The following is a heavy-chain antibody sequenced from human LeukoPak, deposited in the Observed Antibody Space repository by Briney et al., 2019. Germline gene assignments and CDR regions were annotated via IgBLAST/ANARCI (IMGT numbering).Heavy chain of an antibody. CDR3: ATSSNAPGNH. Sequence: GGSLRLSCAASGFTFSSYAMSWVRQAPGKGLEWVSYISSSSTIYYADSVKGRFTISRDNAKNSLNLQMNSLRAEDTAVYYCATSSNAPGNHWGQGTLVTVSS. CDR1: GFTFSSYA. J-gene: IGHJ5*02. D-gene: IGHD2-2*01. CDR2: ISSSSTI. V-gene: IGHV3-48*04.